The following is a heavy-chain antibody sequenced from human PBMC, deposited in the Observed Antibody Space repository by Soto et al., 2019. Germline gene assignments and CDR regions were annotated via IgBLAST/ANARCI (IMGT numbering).Heavy chain of an antibody. CDR3: ARGGRGSYYPDY. CDR2: IHSDGSSA. Sequence: EVQLVESGGDLVQPGGSLRLSCAASGFTFSSYWMHWVRQAPGEGLVWVSRIHSDGSSANYADSVKGRFTISRDNAQNTLYLQMNSLRAEDTAVYHCARGGRGSYYPDYWGQGTLVTVSS. D-gene: IGHD3-10*01. CDR1: GFTFSSYW. V-gene: IGHV3-74*01. J-gene: IGHJ4*02.